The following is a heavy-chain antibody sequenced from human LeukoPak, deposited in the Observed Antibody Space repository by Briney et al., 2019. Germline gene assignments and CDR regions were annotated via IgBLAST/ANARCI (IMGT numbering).Heavy chain of an antibody. D-gene: IGHD4-17*01. Sequence: GGSLRLSCGASGFTFSTYSMNWVRQAPGKGLEWVSSISSSSSYMYYADSVQGRFTISRDNARNSLYLQMNRLRADDTAVYYCARGGLYGDYVPGYWGQGTLVTVSS. V-gene: IGHV3-21*01. CDR2: ISSSSSYM. CDR1: GFTFSTYS. J-gene: IGHJ4*02. CDR3: ARGGLYGDYVPGY.